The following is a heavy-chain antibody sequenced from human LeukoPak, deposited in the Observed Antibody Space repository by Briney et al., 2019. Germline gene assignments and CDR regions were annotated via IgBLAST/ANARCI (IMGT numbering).Heavy chain of an antibody. Sequence: SETLSLTCAVSGYSISRGYYSGWIRQPPGKRVEWIGTIYQSGTTYYNPSLKSRVTISVDTSKNQFSLKLSSVTAADTAVYYCARQVGYYEAFDIWGQGTMVTVSS. V-gene: IGHV4-38-2*01. J-gene: IGHJ3*02. CDR1: GYSISRGYY. CDR3: ARQVGYYEAFDI. CDR2: IYQSGTT. D-gene: IGHD1-26*01.